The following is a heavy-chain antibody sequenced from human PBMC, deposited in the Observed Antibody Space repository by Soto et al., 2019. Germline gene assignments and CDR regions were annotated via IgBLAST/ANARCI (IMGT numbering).Heavy chain of an antibody. CDR2: ISSSSSNT. CDR3: ARWVAGESRYLDY. CDR1: GFTFSAYS. Sequence: EVQLVESGGGLVQPGGSLRLSCAASGFTFSAYSMNWVRQAPGKGLEWVSDISSSSSNTYYADSVKGRFTISRDNAKNSLYLQMNSLRTEDTAVYHCARWVAGESRYLDYWGQGTLVTVSS. V-gene: IGHV3-48*01. D-gene: IGHD3-9*01. J-gene: IGHJ4*02.